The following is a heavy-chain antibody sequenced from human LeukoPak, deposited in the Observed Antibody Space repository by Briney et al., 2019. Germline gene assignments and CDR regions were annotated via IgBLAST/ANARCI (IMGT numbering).Heavy chain of an antibody. V-gene: IGHV3-48*01. CDR2: IRSSSET. J-gene: IGHJ5*02. D-gene: IGHD5-12*01. Sequence: GGSLRLSCAASGFIFSQYSMNWVRQAPGKGLEWVSHIRSSSETFYADSEKGRFTISRDNARNSLYLQMNNLRGEDTAIYYCARDAGNSGYGCDLWGQGTLVTVSS. CDR3: ARDAGNSGYGCDL. CDR1: GFIFSQYS.